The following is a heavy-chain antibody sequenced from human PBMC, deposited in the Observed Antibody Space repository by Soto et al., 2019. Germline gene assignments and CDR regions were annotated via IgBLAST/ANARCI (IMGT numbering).Heavy chain of an antibody. CDR2: IYRDDYT. D-gene: IGHD6-13*01. J-gene: IGHJ4*02. CDR1: GFSLSTNGVG. Sequence: QITLKESGPTLVKPTQTLTLTCTFSGFSLSTNGVGVGWIRQPPGKALEWLALIYRDDYTRYSTSLRSRLTLTEDPSQSQVVLSMTNVDPVDTATYYCTHVVGGCYRSTCSPLRFDSWGQGIMVTVSS. V-gene: IGHV2-5*02. CDR3: THVVGGCYRSTCSPLRFDS.